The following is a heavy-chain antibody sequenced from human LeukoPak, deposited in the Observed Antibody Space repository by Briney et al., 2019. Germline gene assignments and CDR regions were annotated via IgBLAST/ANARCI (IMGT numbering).Heavy chain of an antibody. Sequence: GGSLRLSCVASGFNISPFWMTWVRQAPDKGLEWVANIRGDGSRLYYVDSVKGRFTISRDNAKNSLYLQMSNLRADDTSVYYCARDRNYCNSDRCYDAFDIWGQGTMVTVSS. V-gene: IGHV3-7*01. CDR1: GFNISPFW. CDR2: IRGDGSRL. J-gene: IGHJ3*02. D-gene: IGHD2/OR15-2a*01. CDR3: ARDRNYCNSDRCYDAFDI.